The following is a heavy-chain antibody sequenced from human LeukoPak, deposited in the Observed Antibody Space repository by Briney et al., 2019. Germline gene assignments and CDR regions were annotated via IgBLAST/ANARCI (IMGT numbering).Heavy chain of an antibody. CDR3: ARAYHSGSYYQTTYYFDY. Sequence: SETLSLACTVSGGSISSYYWSWIRQPPGKGLEWIGYIYYSGSTNYNPSLKSRVTISVDTSKNQFSLKLSSVTAADTAVYYCARAYHSGSYYQTTYYFDYWGQGTLVTVSS. J-gene: IGHJ4*02. D-gene: IGHD3-10*01. CDR2: IYYSGST. CDR1: GGSISSYY. V-gene: IGHV4-59*01.